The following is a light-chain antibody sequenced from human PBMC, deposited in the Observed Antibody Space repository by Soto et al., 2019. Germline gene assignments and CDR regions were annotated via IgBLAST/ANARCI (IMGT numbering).Light chain of an antibody. Sequence: EIVLTQSPGTLSLSPGERATLSCRASQSVSSSSLAWYQKKPGQAPRLLIYCASSRATGIPDRFNDSGSGTDFTLTISGLEPEDFAVYYCHQYGSSSYTFGQGTKLEIK. CDR2: CAS. CDR1: QSVSSSS. V-gene: IGKV3-20*01. CDR3: HQYGSSSYT. J-gene: IGKJ2*01.